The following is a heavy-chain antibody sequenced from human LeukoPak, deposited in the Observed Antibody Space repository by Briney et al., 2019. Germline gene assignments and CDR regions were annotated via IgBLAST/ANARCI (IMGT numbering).Heavy chain of an antibody. Sequence: GGSLRLSCVVSRYTFSIYWMHWVRQAPGKGLVWVSCLSTDGRSTIYADSVKGRFTISRDNAKNTLYLQMNNLRAEDTAVYYCKRDFNRAFDIWGQGTMVTVSS. CDR3: KRDFNRAFDI. V-gene: IGHV3-74*01. J-gene: IGHJ3*02. CDR1: RYTFSIYW. CDR2: LSTDGRST.